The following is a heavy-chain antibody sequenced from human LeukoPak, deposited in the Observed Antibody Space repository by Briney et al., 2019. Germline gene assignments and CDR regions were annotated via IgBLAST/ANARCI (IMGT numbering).Heavy chain of an antibody. Sequence: PGGSLRLSCAASGFTFSSYSMNWVRQAPGKGLEWVSSISSSSSYIYYADSVKGRFTISRDNAKNSLYLQMNSLRAEDTAVYYCARALIVWDAFDIWGQGTMVTVSS. D-gene: IGHD2-21*01. CDR3: ARALIVWDAFDI. CDR1: GFTFSSYS. CDR2: ISSSSSYI. V-gene: IGHV3-21*01. J-gene: IGHJ3*02.